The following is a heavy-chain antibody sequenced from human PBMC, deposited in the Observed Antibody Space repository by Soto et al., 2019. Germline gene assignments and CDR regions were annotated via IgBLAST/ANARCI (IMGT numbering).Heavy chain of an antibody. V-gene: IGHV1-3*01. CDR1: GYTFTTYA. CDR2: INAANGNT. CDR3: ARDWVVDTAMGPATGVDY. J-gene: IGHJ4*02. Sequence: ASVKVSCKASGYTFTTYATHWVRQAPGQRLEWMGWINAANGNTKYSQKFQGRVTITRDTSASTAYMELSSLRSEDTAVYYCARDWVVDTAMGPATGVDYWGQGTLVTVSS. D-gene: IGHD5-18*01.